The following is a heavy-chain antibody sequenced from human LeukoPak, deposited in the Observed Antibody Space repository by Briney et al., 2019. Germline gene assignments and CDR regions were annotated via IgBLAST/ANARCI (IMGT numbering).Heavy chain of an antibody. CDR1: GFTFSSYA. V-gene: IGHV3-23*01. D-gene: IGHD3-22*01. Sequence: GGSLRLSCVASGFTFSSYALTWVRQAPGKGLEGVSVISVRDTTNSATSVNGQFTIPRDNSKNTVYLHMNSLRAEHTAVYFSAEGRGGGYYAAMDICGQRTTVTASS. CDR3: AEGRGGGYYAAMDI. J-gene: IGHJ6*02. CDR2: ISVRDTT.